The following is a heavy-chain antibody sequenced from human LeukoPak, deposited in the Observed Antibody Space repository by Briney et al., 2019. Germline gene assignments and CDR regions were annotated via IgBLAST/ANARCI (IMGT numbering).Heavy chain of an antibody. CDR1: GFTFSSYA. D-gene: IGHD6-19*01. CDR3: AKGQVAGRVDYYYGMDV. Sequence: GGSLRLSCAASGFTFSSYAMSWVRQAPGKGLEWVSGISWNSGSIGYADSVKGRFTISRDNAKNSLYLQMNSLRAEDTALYYCAKGQVAGRVDYYYGMDVWGQGTTVTVSS. V-gene: IGHV3-9*01. J-gene: IGHJ6*02. CDR2: ISWNSGSI.